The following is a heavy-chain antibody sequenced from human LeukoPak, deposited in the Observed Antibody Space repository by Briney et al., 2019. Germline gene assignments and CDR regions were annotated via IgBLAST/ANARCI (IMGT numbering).Heavy chain of an antibody. CDR1: GYTLTELS. CDR2: FDPEDGET. J-gene: IGHJ4*02. V-gene: IGHV1-24*01. Sequence: GASVRVSCKVSGYTLTELSMHWVRQAPGKGLEWMGGFDPEDGETIYAQKSQGRVTMTEDTSTDTAYMELSSLRSEDTAVYYCATTNYGSGSTLDYWGQGTLVTVSS. CDR3: ATTNYGSGSTLDY. D-gene: IGHD3-10*01.